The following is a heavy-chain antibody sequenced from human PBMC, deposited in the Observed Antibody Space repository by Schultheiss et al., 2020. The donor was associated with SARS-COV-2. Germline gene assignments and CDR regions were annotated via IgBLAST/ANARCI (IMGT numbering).Heavy chain of an antibody. D-gene: IGHD3-16*01. J-gene: IGHJ5*02. CDR2: INHSGST. CDR3: AREGGWFDP. CDR1: GGSFSGFY. Sequence: SETLSLTCGVYGGSFSGFYWNWIRQPPGKGLEWIGEINHSGSTNYNPSLKSRVTISVDTSKNQFSLKLSSVTAADTAVYYCAREGGWFDPWGQGTLVTVSS. V-gene: IGHV4-34*01.